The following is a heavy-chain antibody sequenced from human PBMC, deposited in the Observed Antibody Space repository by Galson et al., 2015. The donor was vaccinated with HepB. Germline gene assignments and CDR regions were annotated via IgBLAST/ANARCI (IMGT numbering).Heavy chain of an antibody. D-gene: IGHD4-17*01. CDR2: ISYDGSNK. V-gene: IGHV3-30-3*01. CDR1: GFTFSSYA. Sequence: SLRLSCAASGFTFSSYAMHWVRQAPGKGLEWVAVISYDGSNKYYADSVKGRFTISRDNSKNTLYLQMNSLRAEDTAVYYCARDGTLLSGRFGEPGDYAITKPYYFDYWGQGTLVTVSS. J-gene: IGHJ4*02. CDR3: ARDGTLLSGRFGEPGDYAITKPYYFDY.